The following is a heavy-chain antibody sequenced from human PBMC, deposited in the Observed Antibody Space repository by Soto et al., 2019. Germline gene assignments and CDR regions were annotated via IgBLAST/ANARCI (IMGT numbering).Heavy chain of an antibody. J-gene: IGHJ5*02. Sequence: ASVKISCKASVYTFTRYDSNWGRQDTGQGLEWMGWMNPNSGNTGYAQKFQGRVTMTRNTSISTAYMGLSSLRSEDTAVYYCARGAAFLEWLLHNWFDPWGQGTLVTSPQ. CDR1: VYTFTRYD. CDR2: MNPNSGNT. CDR3: ARGAAFLEWLLHNWFDP. V-gene: IGHV1-8*01. D-gene: IGHD3-3*02.